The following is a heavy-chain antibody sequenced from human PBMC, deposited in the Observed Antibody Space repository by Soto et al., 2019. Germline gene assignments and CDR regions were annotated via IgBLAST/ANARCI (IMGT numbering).Heavy chain of an antibody. J-gene: IGHJ4*02. CDR2: IDYSGTT. D-gene: IGHD3-22*01. CDR1: GRSITSGGYY. Sequence: QVQLQESGPGLVQPSQTLSLSCTFSGRSITSGGYYCSWILQHPGKGLEWLGYIDYSGTTYDNPSLKSRLTISLDTYRYLFSQKVNSVSAEDTAVYYCARADRSGYTFEHWGQGTLVTVSS. CDR3: ARADRSGYTFEH. V-gene: IGHV4-31*03.